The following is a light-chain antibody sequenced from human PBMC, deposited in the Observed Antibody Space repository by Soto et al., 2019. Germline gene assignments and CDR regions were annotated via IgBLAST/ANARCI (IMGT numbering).Light chain of an antibody. J-gene: IGLJ1*01. CDR1: SSDVGGFNL. Sequence: QSVLTQPVSVSGSPGQSITISRTGTSSDVGGFNLVSWYQQHPGKAPKLMIYEGSERPSGVSDRFSGSKSGNTASLTISGLQAADEADYYCCSYAGSSTYVFGTGTKVTVL. V-gene: IGLV2-23*01. CDR3: CSYAGSSTYV. CDR2: EGS.